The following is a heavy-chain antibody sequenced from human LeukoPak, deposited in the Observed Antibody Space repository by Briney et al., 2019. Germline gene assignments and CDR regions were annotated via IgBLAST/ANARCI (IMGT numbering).Heavy chain of an antibody. V-gene: IGHV7-4-1*02. Sequence: ASVKVSCKASGYTFSTYYMHWVRQAPGQGLEWMGWINTNTGNPTYAQGFTGRFVFSLDTSVSTAYLQISSLKAEDTAVYYCAGDMKVATISPFYYYYGMDVWGQGTTVTVSS. CDR3: AGDMKVATISPFYYYYGMDV. CDR1: GYTFSTYY. D-gene: IGHD5-12*01. J-gene: IGHJ6*02. CDR2: INTNTGNP.